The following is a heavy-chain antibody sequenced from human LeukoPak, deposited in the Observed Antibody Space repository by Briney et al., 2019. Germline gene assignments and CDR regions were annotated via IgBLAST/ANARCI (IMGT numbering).Heavy chain of an antibody. CDR3: ARDLAVVAPAATLDY. V-gene: IGHV4-61*03. CDR1: GGSVNSGSYY. Sequence: SETLSLTCTVSGGSVNSGSYYWNWIRQPPGKGLEWIGYIYYSGSTNYNPSLKSRVIISIDTSKNHFSLKLSSVTAADTAVYYCARDLAVVAPAATLDYWGQGTLVTVSS. J-gene: IGHJ4*02. D-gene: IGHD2-2*01. CDR2: IYYSGST.